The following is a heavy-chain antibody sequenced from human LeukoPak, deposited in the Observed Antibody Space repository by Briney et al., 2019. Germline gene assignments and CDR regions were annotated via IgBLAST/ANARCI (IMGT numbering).Heavy chain of an antibody. D-gene: IGHD6-13*01. J-gene: IGHJ4*02. CDR1: GFTFSDYY. CDR2: ISSSGSTI. Sequence: GGSLRLSCAASGFTFSDYYMSWIRQAPGKGLEWVSYISSSGSTIYYADSVKGQFTISRDNAKNSLYLQMNSLRAEDTAVYYCARALPGSWHPSCDYWGQGTLVTVSS. V-gene: IGHV3-11*04. CDR3: ARALPGSWHPSCDY.